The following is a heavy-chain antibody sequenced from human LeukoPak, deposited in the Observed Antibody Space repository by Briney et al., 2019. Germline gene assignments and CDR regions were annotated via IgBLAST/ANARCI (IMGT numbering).Heavy chain of an antibody. CDR1: GFTFSSYG. CDR2: IRYDGSNK. Sequence: GGSLRLSCAASGFTFSSYGMHWVRQAPGKGLEWVAFIRYDGSNKYYADSVKGRFTISRDNSKNTLYLQMSSLRAEDTAVYYCAKPASSSWGLFDYWGQGTLVTVSS. J-gene: IGHJ4*02. V-gene: IGHV3-30*02. D-gene: IGHD6-13*01. CDR3: AKPASSSWGLFDY.